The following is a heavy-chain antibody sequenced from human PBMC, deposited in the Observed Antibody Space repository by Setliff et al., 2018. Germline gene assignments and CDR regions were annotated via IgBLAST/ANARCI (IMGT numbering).Heavy chain of an antibody. CDR1: RGSINSHY. D-gene: IGHD1-26*01. J-gene: IGHJ6*03. Sequence: PSETLSLTCTVSRGSINSHYWSWIRQPAGKGLEWIGRIFGSGSTNYNPPLKSRVTISGDTSKNQVSLRLSSVTAADTAVYYCATRKSSGRLYYMDVWGKGTTVTVSS. CDR2: IFGSGST. V-gene: IGHV4-4*07. CDR3: ATRKSSGRLYYMDV.